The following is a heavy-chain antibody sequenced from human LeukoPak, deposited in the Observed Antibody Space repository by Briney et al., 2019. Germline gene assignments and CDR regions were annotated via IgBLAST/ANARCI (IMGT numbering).Heavy chain of an antibody. CDR2: IYSGGST. CDR1: GFTVSSNY. Sequence: GGSLRLSCAASGFTVSSNYMSWVRQAPGKGLEWVPVIYSGGSTYYADSVKGRFTISRDNSKNTLYLQMNSLRAEDTAVYYCARARSPRGYSSGWYDYWGQGTLVTVSS. V-gene: IGHV3-53*01. J-gene: IGHJ4*02. CDR3: ARARSPRGYSSGWYDY. D-gene: IGHD6-19*01.